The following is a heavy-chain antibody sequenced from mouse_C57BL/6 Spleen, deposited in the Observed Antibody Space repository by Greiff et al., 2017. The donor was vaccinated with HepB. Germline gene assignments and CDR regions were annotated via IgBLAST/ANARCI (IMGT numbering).Heavy chain of an antibody. CDR3: ARTGTEYYYAMDY. CDR1: GYSITSGYY. J-gene: IGHJ4*01. D-gene: IGHD4-1*01. V-gene: IGHV3-6*01. Sequence: EVHLVESGPGLVKPSQSLSLTCSVTGYSITSGYYWNWIRQFPGNKLEWMGYISYDGSNNYNPSLKNRISITRDTSKNQFFLKLNSVTTEDTATYYCARTGTEYYYAMDYWGQGTSVTVSS. CDR2: ISYDGSN.